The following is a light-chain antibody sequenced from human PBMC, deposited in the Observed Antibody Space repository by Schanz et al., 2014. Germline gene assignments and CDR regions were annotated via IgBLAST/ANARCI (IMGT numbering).Light chain of an antibody. J-gene: IGKJ2*01. CDR3: QQYSSSPYT. V-gene: IGKV3-15*01. CDR1: QGVSSN. CDR2: DTA. Sequence: ETLMTQSPATLSVSPGERATLSCRASQGVSSNLAWYQQKPGQAPRLLIYDTATRATGIPARFSGSGSGTEFTLTISSLQSEDFAVYYCQQYSSSPYTFGQGTKLEIK.